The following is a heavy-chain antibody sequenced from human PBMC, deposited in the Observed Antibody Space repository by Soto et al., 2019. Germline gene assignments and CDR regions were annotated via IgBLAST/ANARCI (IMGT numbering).Heavy chain of an antibody. CDR3: ARDPHRAVSRYLSPFFDY. CDR2: INHSGST. J-gene: IGHJ4*02. Sequence: PSETLSLTCAVYGRSFSGYYWSWIRQPPGKGLEWIGEINHSGSTNYNPSLKSRVTISVDTSKNQFSLKLSSVTAADTAVYYCARDPHRAVSRYLSPFFDYWGQGTLVTVSS. V-gene: IGHV4-34*01. D-gene: IGHD1-1*01. CDR1: GRSFSGYY.